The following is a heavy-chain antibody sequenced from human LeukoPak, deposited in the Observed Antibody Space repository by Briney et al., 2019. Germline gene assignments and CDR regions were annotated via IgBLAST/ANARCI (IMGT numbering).Heavy chain of an antibody. D-gene: IGHD5-24*01. CDR2: ISSSSITI. J-gene: IGHJ3*02. V-gene: IGHV3-48*02. CDR1: GFTFSSYN. CDR3: ARASQRPFHI. Sequence: GGSLTLRRAASGFTFSSYNMNWVRQAPGKGLEWVSYISSSSITIYYADSVKGRITISRDNAKNSLYLQMNSLRDEDTAVYYCARASQRPFHIWGQVTMFTVSS.